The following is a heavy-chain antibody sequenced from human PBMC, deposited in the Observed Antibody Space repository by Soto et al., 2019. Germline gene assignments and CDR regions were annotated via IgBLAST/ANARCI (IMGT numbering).Heavy chain of an antibody. V-gene: IGHV1-18*01. CDR2: ISAYNGNT. J-gene: IGHJ6*03. Sequence: ASVKGSCKASGYTFTSYGISWVRQAPGQGLEWMGWISAYNGNTNYAQKLQGRVTMTTDTSTSTAYMELRSLRSDDTAVYYCARNHYDFWSGYYRLYYYYMDVWGKGTTVTVSS. CDR1: GYTFTSYG. D-gene: IGHD3-3*01. CDR3: ARNHYDFWSGYYRLYYYYMDV.